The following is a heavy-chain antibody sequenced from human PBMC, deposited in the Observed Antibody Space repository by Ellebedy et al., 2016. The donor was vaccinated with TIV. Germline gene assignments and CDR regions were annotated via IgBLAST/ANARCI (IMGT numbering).Heavy chain of an antibody. V-gene: IGHV3-48*02. CDR2: ISSSSSTI. Sequence: GGSLRLSXAASGFTFSSYSMNWVRQAPGKGLEWVSYISSSSSTIYYADSVKGRFTISRDNAKNSLYLQMNSLRDEDTAVYYCARDPGAAAGTFYYYYGMDVWGQGTTVTVSS. D-gene: IGHD6-13*01. CDR1: GFTFSSYS. CDR3: ARDPGAAAGTFYYYYGMDV. J-gene: IGHJ6*02.